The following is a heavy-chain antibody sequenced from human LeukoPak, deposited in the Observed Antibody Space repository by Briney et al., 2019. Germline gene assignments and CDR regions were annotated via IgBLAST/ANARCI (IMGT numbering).Heavy chain of an antibody. V-gene: IGHV3-7*01. J-gene: IGHJ3*02. CDR3: ARGPSKSNAFDI. Sequence: GGSLRLSCAASGFTFSSYGIHWVRQAPGKGREWVANTKQDGSGKYYVDSVKGRFTISRDNAKNSLYVQMNSLRAEDTGVYYCARGPSKSNAFDIWGQGTMVTVSS. CDR2: TKQDGSGK. CDR1: GFTFSSYG.